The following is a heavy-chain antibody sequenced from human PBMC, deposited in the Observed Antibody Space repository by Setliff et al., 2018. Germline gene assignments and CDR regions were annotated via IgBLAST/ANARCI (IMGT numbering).Heavy chain of an antibody. V-gene: IGHV3-30*02. D-gene: IGHD1-1*01. CDR1: GFTFSTYD. J-gene: IGHJ3*02. Sequence: HPSETLSLSCAASGFTFSTYDMSWVRQAPGRGLEWVAFTQFDGNDRYFADSVKGRFTISRDNSKYTLYLQMNSLRVEDSGRYYCAKEKRHRSTWPHGGAFDIWGQGTMVTVSS. CDR2: TQFDGNDR. CDR3: AKEKRHRSTWPHGGAFDI.